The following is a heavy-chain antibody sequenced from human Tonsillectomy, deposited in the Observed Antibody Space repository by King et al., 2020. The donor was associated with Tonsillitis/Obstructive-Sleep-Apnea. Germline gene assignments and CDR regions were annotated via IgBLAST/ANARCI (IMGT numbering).Heavy chain of an antibody. CDR3: AKDTSTSSHFYSYMDV. CDR1: GFTFDDYV. D-gene: IGHD6-6*01. Sequence: VQLVESGGGLVQPGRSLRLSCAASGFTFDDYVMHWVRQAPGKGLEWVSAISWNSGIIGYADSVKGRFTISRDNAKNSLYLQLNSLRAEDTALYYCAKDTSTSSHFYSYMDVWGKGTTVTVSS. J-gene: IGHJ6*03. CDR2: ISWNSGII. V-gene: IGHV3-9*01.